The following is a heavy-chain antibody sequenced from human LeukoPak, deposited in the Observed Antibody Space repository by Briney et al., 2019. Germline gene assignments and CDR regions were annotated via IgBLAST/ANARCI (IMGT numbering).Heavy chain of an antibody. CDR3: ARGAYCGGDCSSSDAFDI. V-gene: IGHV1-18*01. CDR2: ISAYNGNT. Sequence: ASVKVSCKASGYTFTSYDINWVQQATGQGLEWMGWISAYNGNTNYAQNLQGRVTMTTDTSTTTAYLELRSLRSDDTAVYYCARGAYCGGDCSSSDAFDIWGQGTMVTVSS. CDR1: GYTFTSYD. J-gene: IGHJ3*02. D-gene: IGHD2-21*01.